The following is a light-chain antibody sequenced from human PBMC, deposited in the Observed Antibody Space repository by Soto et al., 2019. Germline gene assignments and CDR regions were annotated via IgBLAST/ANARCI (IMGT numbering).Light chain of an antibody. CDR2: RAS. J-gene: IGKJ1*01. CDR1: QSISSQ. Sequence: DIQMTQSPSTLAASVGDRVTITCRTSQSISSQLAWYQQKPGKAPKLLIYRASTLESGVPSRFSGSGSGTEFTLTISSLQADDFATYYCQQYNSYSMWTFGQGTKVEIK. CDR3: QQYNSYSMWT. V-gene: IGKV1-5*03.